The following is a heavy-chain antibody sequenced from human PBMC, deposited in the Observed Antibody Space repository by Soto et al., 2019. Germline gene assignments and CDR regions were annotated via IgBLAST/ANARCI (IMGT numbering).Heavy chain of an antibody. J-gene: IGHJ6*02. CDR1: GYTFTSYG. D-gene: IGHD3-3*01. V-gene: IGHV1-18*04. Sequence: QVQLVQSGAEVKKPGASVKVSCKASGYTFTSYGISWVRQAPGQGLEWMGWISGYNGNTNYAQKLQGRVTMTTDTSTSTAYMELRSLRSDDTAVYYCVRDGTDDFWSGYWSHLGSYGMDVCGHGTTGTVSS. CDR3: VRDGTDDFWSGYWSHLGSYGMDV. CDR2: ISGYNGNT.